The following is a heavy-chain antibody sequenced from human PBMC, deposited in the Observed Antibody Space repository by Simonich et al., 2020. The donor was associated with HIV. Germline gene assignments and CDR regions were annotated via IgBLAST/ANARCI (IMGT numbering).Heavy chain of an antibody. J-gene: IGHJ4*02. V-gene: IGHV4-34*01. CDR1: GGSSSGYY. D-gene: IGHD5-12*01. Sequence: QVQLQQWGAGLLKPSETLSLTCAVYGGSSSGYYWCWIRQPPGKGLEWIGDIDDSGNTNHNPSLKSRVTISVDTSKNQFSLKLSSVTAADTAVYYCARRSGYDLDYWGQGTLVTVSS. CDR3: ARRSGYDLDY. CDR2: IDDSGNT.